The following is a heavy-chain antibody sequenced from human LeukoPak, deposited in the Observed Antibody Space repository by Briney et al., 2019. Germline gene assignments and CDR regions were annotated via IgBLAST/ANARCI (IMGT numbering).Heavy chain of an antibody. J-gene: IGHJ4*02. CDR2: IGSKANGGTR. CDR1: GFSFGDYA. V-gene: IGHV3-49*04. CDR3: TSLFLGYCSSTSCPLFDY. D-gene: IGHD2-2*01. Sequence: GGSLRLSCTPSGFSFGDYAMSWVRQVPERGLGWVGFIGSKANGGTREYAASLKGRFTISRDDSKSTAYLQMNSLKTEDTAVYYCTSLFLGYCSSTSCPLFDYCGQGTLVTVSS.